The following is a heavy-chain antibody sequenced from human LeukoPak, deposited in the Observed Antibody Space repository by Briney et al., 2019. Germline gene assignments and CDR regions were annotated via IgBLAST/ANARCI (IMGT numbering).Heavy chain of an antibody. J-gene: IGHJ6*02. CDR3: AKDSGPVAGTLGYYYGMDV. D-gene: IGHD6-19*01. CDR1: GITFSSYG. CDR2: ISYDGSNK. Sequence: GGSLRLSCAVSGITFSSYGMHWVRQAPGKGLEWVAVISYDGSNKYYADSVKGRFTISRDNSKNTLYLQMNSLRAEDTAVYYCAKDSGPVAGTLGYYYGMDVWGQGTTVTVSS. V-gene: IGHV3-30*18.